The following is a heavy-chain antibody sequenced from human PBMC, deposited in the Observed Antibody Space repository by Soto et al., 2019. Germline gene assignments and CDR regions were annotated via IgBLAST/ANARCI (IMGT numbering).Heavy chain of an antibody. CDR1: GFNFSTYG. V-gene: IGHV3-30*18. CDR2: ISYDGVNK. Sequence: QVPVVESGGGLVQPGRSLRLSCGASGFNFSTYGMHWVRQVPGKGLEWVAVISYDGVNKYSAGSVRGRFTISRDNSKNTLYLQMNSLRAEDTAVYYCAKGLVGYVFGVQDYFFGMDVWGQGTTVTVAS. J-gene: IGHJ6*02. D-gene: IGHD1-26*01. CDR3: AKGLVGYVFGVQDYFFGMDV.